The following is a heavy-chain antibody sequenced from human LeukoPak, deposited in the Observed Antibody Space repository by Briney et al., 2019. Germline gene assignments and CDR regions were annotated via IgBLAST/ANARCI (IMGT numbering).Heavy chain of an antibody. CDR1: GGSISSSSYY. CDR2: VYYNGST. CDR3: ARVSASSWYPHYFDY. J-gene: IGHJ4*02. Sequence: SETLSLTCTVSGGSISSSSYYWGWIRQPPGKGLEWIGNVYYNGSTYYNPSLKSRVAISVDTSKNQFSLKLSSVTAADTAVYYCARVSASSWYPHYFDYWGQGTLVTVSS. D-gene: IGHD6-13*01. V-gene: IGHV4-39*07.